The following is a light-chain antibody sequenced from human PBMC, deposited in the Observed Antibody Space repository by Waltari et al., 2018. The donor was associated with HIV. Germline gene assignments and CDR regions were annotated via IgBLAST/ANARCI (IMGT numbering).Light chain of an antibody. CDR2: RNS. J-gene: IGLJ2*01. CDR1: PSNIGNNS. Sequence: QSVLTQPPSASGTPGQRVTISCSGSPSNIGNNSVNWYQQFPGTDPKLPLSRNSQPPVGGPDRFSGSKSGSAASLAISGPQADDEAHYYCASWDDTLGVVFGGGTTLTVL. V-gene: IGLV1-44*01. CDR3: ASWDDTLGVV.